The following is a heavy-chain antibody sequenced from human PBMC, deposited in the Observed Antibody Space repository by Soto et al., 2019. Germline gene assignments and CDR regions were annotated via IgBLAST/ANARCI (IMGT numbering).Heavy chain of an antibody. Sequence: LSLTCTVSGGSITTGGSYWSWIRQHPGKGLEWIGNIFSSGTTYYNPSLKSRLTMSLDTSQNQFSLKLNSVTAADTAVYFCARVPSPFDFYYAMDVWGQGTTVTVSS. J-gene: IGHJ6*02. CDR3: ARVPSPFDFYYAMDV. CDR1: GGSITTGGSY. V-gene: IGHV4-30-4*02. D-gene: IGHD3-16*01. CDR2: IFSSGTT.